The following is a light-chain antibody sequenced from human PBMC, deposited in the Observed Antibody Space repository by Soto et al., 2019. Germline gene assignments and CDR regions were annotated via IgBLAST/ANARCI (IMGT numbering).Light chain of an antibody. CDR2: AAS. V-gene: IGKV1-27*01. J-gene: IGKJ3*01. Sequence: DIQMTQSPSSLSAAVGDRVTITCRASQGIDTYLAWYQQKPGKVPKLLIYAASTLQSGVPSRFSGSGSGTDFTLTISSLQPEDVATYYCQKYTRAPFTFGPGIKVDIK. CDR1: QGIDTY. CDR3: QKYTRAPFT.